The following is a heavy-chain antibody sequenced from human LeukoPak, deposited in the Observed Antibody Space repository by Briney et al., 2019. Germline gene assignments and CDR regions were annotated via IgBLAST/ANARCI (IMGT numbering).Heavy chain of an antibody. Sequence: ASVKVSCKASLGTFSTYVMSWVRHAPGQGLEWMGGIIPIFGTANYAQKFQGRVTITTDESTSRAYRELSSLRSEDTAVYYCAGVPFTAGNWFDPWGQGTLVTVSS. V-gene: IGHV1-69*05. J-gene: IGHJ5*02. CDR1: LGTFSTYV. D-gene: IGHD6-19*01. CDR3: AGVPFTAGNWFDP. CDR2: IIPIFGTA.